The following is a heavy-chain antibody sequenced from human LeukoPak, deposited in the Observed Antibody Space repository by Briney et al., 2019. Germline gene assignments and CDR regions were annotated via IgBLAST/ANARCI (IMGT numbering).Heavy chain of an antibody. D-gene: IGHD5-18*01. CDR3: ARADKDGYGFFGFDY. Sequence: PGRSLRLSCAASGFAFDDYGMSWVRQAPGKGLEWVSGINWNGGSIGYADSVKGRFTISRDNAKNSLYLQINSLRAEDTALYYCARADKDGYGFFGFDYWGQGTLVTVSS. V-gene: IGHV3-20*04. J-gene: IGHJ4*02. CDR1: GFAFDDYG. CDR2: INWNGGSI.